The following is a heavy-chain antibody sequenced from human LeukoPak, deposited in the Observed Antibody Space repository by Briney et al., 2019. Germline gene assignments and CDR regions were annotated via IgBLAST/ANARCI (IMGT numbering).Heavy chain of an antibody. CDR3: ARAPWGFWYFDL. CDR2: VYYSGST. Sequence: PSETLSLTCIVSSGSITTDYWSWIRQPPGKGLEWIGYVYYSGSTNNNPSLKSRVTISVDTSKNQLSLKLTSVTAADTAVYYCARAPWGFWYFDLWGRGTLVTVSS. D-gene: IGHD3-16*01. CDR1: SGSITTDY. J-gene: IGHJ2*01. V-gene: IGHV4-59*01.